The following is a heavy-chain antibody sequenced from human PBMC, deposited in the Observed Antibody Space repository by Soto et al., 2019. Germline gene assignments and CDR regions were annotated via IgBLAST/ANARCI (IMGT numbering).Heavy chain of an antibody. J-gene: IGHJ5*02. CDR2: IYYSGST. CDR3: ARHRSHLAANWFDP. CDR1: GGSISSYY. V-gene: IGHV4-59*08. Sequence: SETLSLTCTVSGGSISSYYWSWIRQPPGKGLEWIGYIYYSGSTNYNPSLKSRVTISVDTSKNQFSLKLSSVTAADTAVYYCARHRSHLAANWFDPWGQGTLVTVSS.